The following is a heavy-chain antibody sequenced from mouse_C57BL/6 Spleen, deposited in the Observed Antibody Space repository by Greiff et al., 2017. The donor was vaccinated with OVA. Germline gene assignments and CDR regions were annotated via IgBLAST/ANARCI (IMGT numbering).Heavy chain of an antibody. CDR2: IYPGDGDT. D-gene: IGHD2-4*01. CDR1: GYAFSSSW. Sequence: VQLQQSGPELVKPGASVKISCKASGYAFSSSWMNWVKQRPGKGLEWIGRIYPGDGDTNYNGKFKGKATLTADKSSSTAYMQLSSLTSEDSAVSVCAAGLDYAWFAYWGQGTLLTVSA. CDR3: AAGLDYAWFAY. V-gene: IGHV1-82*01. J-gene: IGHJ3*01.